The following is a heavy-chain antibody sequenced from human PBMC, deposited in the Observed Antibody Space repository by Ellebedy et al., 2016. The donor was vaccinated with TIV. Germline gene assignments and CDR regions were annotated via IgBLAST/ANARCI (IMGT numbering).Heavy chain of an antibody. CDR3: TSPAVGHTTGCCRYYFDY. CDR2: IGVGGGST. V-gene: IGHV3-23*01. CDR1: GFTFSSYA. J-gene: IGHJ4*02. D-gene: IGHD1-1*01. Sequence: PGGSLRLSCAASGFTFSSYAMNWVRQAPGKGLEWVAGIGVGGGSTYYADSVKGRFTVSRDTSRRTLFLQMNSLRAEDTAVDYCTSPAVGHTTGCCRYYFDYWGLGTLVTVSS.